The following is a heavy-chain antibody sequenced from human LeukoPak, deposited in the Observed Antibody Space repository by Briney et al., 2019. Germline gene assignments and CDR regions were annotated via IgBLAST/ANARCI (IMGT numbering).Heavy chain of an antibody. CDR2: IYYSGST. CDR3: ARAGILTGYHDY. D-gene: IGHD3-9*01. Sequence: SETLSLTCTVSGGSISSYYWGWIRQPPGKGLEWIGSIYYSGSTYYNPSLKSRVTISKDTSKNQFSLKLSSVTAADTAVYYCARAGILTGYHDYWGQGTLVTVSS. CDR1: GGSISSYY. V-gene: IGHV4-39*07. J-gene: IGHJ4*02.